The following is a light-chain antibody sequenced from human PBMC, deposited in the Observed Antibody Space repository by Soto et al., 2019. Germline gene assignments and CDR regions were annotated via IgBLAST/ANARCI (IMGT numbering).Light chain of an antibody. CDR2: DAS. V-gene: IGKV1-5*01. CDR3: QQYDHYPLT. CDR1: QSINNW. Sequence: IQMTQSPSTLSASVGDRVTITCRASQSINNWLAWYQQKPGKAPKFLIYDASNLESGVPSRFSGSGSGTEFTLTISSLQPDDFATYYCQQYDHYPLTFGGGTKVDI. J-gene: IGKJ4*01.